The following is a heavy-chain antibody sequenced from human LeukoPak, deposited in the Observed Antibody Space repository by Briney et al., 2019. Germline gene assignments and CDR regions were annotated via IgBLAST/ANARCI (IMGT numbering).Heavy chain of an antibody. V-gene: IGHV3-30*04. Sequence: SCKASGYTFTGYYMHWVRQAPGKGLEWVAVISYDGSNKYYADSVKGRFTISRDNSKNTLYLQMNSLRAEDTAVYYCARSNEYSSPNFGYWGQGTLVTVSS. J-gene: IGHJ4*02. D-gene: IGHD6-6*01. CDR2: ISYDGSNK. CDR1: GYTFTGYY. CDR3: ARSNEYSSPNFGY.